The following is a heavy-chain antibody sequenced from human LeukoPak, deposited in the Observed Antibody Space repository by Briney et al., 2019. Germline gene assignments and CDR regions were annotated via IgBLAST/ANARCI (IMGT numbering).Heavy chain of an antibody. V-gene: IGHV3-7*01. J-gene: IGHJ4*02. D-gene: IGHD6-13*01. Sequence: GGSLRLSCAASGFTFSSYSMSWVRQAPGKGLEWVANIKQDGSEKYYVDSVKGRFTISRDNAKNSLYLQMNSLRAEDTAVYYCARDVIAAAGSSYYFDYWGQGTLVTVSS. CDR2: IKQDGSEK. CDR3: ARDVIAAAGSSYYFDY. CDR1: GFTFSSYS.